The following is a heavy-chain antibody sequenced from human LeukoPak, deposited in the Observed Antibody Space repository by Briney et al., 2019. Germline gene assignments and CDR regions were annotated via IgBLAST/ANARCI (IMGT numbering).Heavy chain of an antibody. CDR1: GASISSQY. CDR2: IHHTENS. Sequence: SETLSLTCTVSGASISSQYWSWIRKTPGKGLEWIAYIHHTENSKYNPSLKSRVTISIDTSMNQFSLTLSSVTAADTAVYYCARVPEYSYGYFDFWGQGTPVTVSS. CDR3: ARVPEYSYGYFDF. V-gene: IGHV4-59*11. D-gene: IGHD6-6*01. J-gene: IGHJ4*02.